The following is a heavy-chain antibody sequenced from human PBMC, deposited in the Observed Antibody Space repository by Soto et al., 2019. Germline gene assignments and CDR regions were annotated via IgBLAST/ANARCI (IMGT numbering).Heavy chain of an antibody. CDR1: GFTFSNAW. CDR2: IKSKTDGGTT. CDR3: TTDRVVTAMSYFSYGMDV. Sequence: GGSLRLSCAASGFTFSNAWMSWVRQAPGKGLEWVGRIKSKTDGGTTDYAAPVKGRFSISRDDSKNTLYLQMNSLKTDDTAVYYCTTDRVVTAMSYFSYGMDVWGQGTTVTVSS. V-gene: IGHV3-15*01. J-gene: IGHJ6*02. D-gene: IGHD2-21*02.